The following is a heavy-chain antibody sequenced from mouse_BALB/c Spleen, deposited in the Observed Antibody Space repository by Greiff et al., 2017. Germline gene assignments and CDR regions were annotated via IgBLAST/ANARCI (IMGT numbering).Heavy chain of an antibody. V-gene: IGHV1S137*01. CDR2: ISTYYGDA. J-gene: IGHJ4*01. D-gene: IGHD1-1*01. Sequence: VQLQQSGAELVRPGVSVKISCKGSGYTFTDYAMHWVKQSHAKSLEWIGVISTYYGDASYNQKFKGKATMTVDKSSSTAYMELARLTSEDSAIYYCARGPYYDGSSYGYYAMDYWGQGTSVTVSS. CDR3: ARGPYYDGSSYGYYAMDY. CDR1: GYTFTDYA.